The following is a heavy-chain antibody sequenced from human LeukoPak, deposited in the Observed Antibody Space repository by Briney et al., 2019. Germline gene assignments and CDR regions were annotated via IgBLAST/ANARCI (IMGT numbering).Heavy chain of an antibody. V-gene: IGHV4-38-2*01. CDR1: GYSISSGYY. CDR2: TYHSGST. Sequence: SETLSLTCAVSGYSISSGYYWGWIRQPPGKGLEWIGSTYHSGSTYYNPSLKSRVTISVDTSKNQFSLKLSSVTAADTAVYYCARRSSGWYGDLFDYWGQGTLVTVSS. CDR3: ARRSSGWYGDLFDY. D-gene: IGHD6-19*01. J-gene: IGHJ4*02.